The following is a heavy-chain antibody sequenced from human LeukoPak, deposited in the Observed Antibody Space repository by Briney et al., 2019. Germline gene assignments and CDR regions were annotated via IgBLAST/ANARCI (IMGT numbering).Heavy chain of an antibody. CDR3: ARGRYMDV. V-gene: IGHV1-8*03. J-gene: IGHJ6*03. CDR2: MNPKSGDT. CDR1: GHIFIDYE. Sequence: ASVKASCKACGHIFIDYEINWVRQATGQGLEWMGWMNPKSGDTGYEQKFQGRVTITRDSSISTVYMELRSLRSEDTALYYCARGRYMDVWGKGTTVTVSS.